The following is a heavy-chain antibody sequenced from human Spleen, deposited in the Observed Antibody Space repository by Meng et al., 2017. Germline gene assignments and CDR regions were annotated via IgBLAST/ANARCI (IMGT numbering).Heavy chain of an antibody. D-gene: IGHD5-24*01. Sequence: SETLSLTCTVSGGSISGFHWTWIRQSPGKGLEWIGYIYSSGSTNFNPSFKGRVTMSVDSSKNQFSLNLRSVTAADTAVYYCASVGKMTTIGYYFDYWGQGTLVTVSS. CDR2: IYSSGST. V-gene: IGHV4-59*01. CDR1: GGSISGFH. J-gene: IGHJ4*02. CDR3: ASVGKMTTIGYYFDY.